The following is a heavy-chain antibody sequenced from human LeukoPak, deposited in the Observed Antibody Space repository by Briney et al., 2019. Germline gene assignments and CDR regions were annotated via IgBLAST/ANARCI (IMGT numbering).Heavy chain of an antibody. CDR3: ARAPLRYFDWLSYYFDY. CDR1: GFTFSSYA. D-gene: IGHD3-9*01. CDR2: ISSSSSYI. J-gene: IGHJ4*02. V-gene: IGHV3-21*01. Sequence: GGSLRLSCAASGFTFSSYAMNWVRQAPGKGLEWVSSISSSSSYIYYADSVKGRFTISRDNAKNSLYLQMNSLRAEDTAVYYCARAPLRYFDWLSYYFDYWGQGTLVIVSS.